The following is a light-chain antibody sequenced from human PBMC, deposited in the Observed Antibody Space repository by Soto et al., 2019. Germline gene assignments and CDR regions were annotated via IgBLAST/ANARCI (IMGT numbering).Light chain of an antibody. Sequence: EVVMTPSPATLSVSPVERATLSCRASQSVNNFLAWYQQRPGQAPRLLMYEASNRATGVPARFSGSGSGTDFTLTISSLEPEDFAIYYCQQRRNWPPTFGQGTKVDIK. CDR1: QSVNNF. J-gene: IGKJ1*01. V-gene: IGKV3-11*01. CDR3: QQRRNWPPT. CDR2: EAS.